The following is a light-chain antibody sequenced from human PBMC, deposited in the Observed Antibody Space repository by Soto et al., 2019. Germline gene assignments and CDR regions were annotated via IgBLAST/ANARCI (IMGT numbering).Light chain of an antibody. V-gene: IGKV1-5*03. CDR1: QSIDIW. CDR3: QQYNRYPWT. CDR2: KAS. J-gene: IGKJ1*01. Sequence: DIPMTQSPSTLSAFVGDRVTISCRASQSIDIWLAWYQQKPGIAPNLLISKASSLESGVPSRFSGSGSGTEFTLTISSLQPDDFATYFCQQYNRYPWTCGQGTKVEI.